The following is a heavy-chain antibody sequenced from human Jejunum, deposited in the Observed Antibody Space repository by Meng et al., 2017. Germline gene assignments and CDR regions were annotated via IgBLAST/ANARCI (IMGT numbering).Heavy chain of an antibody. D-gene: IGHD4-23*01. CDR3: ARRDYGGKSGPLPPDY. J-gene: IGHJ4*02. CDR1: GFTFSSYS. Sequence: GGSLRLSCAASGFTFSSYSMIWVRQAPGKGLEWVSSISSSSTYIYYADSVKGRFTISRDNAKNSLYLQMNSLRAGDTAVYYCARRDYGGKSGPLPPDYWGQGTLVTVSS. CDR2: ISSSSTYI. V-gene: IGHV3-21*01.